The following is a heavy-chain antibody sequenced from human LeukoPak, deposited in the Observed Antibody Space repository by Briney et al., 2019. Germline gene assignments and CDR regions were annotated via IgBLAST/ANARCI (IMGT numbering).Heavy chain of an antibody. J-gene: IGHJ6*03. CDR1: GFTFGDYA. V-gene: IGHV3-49*04. CDR3: TRDGYYYYYYMDV. CDR2: IRSKAYGGTI. Sequence: GGSLRLSCTASGFTFGDYAMSWVRQAPGKGLEWVGFIRSKAYGGTIEYAASVKGRFTISRDDSKSIAYLQMNSLKTEDTAVYYCTRDGYYYYYYMDVWGKGTTVTVSS.